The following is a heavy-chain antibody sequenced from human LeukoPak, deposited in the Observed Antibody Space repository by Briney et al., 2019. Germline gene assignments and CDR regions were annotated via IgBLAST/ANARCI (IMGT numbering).Heavy chain of an antibody. J-gene: IGHJ4*02. D-gene: IGHD6-19*01. Sequence: GGSLRLSCAASGFTFSSYAMSWVRQAPGMGLEWVSAISGYGSSTYYADSVKGRFTISRDNSKNTLYLQMNSLRAEDTAVYYCAKVGPSSGRYYFDYWGQGTLVTVSS. V-gene: IGHV3-23*01. CDR2: ISGYGSST. CDR3: AKVGPSSGRYYFDY. CDR1: GFTFSSYA.